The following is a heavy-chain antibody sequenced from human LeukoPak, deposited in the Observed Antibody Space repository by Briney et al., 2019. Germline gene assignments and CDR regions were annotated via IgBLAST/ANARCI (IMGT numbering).Heavy chain of an antibody. CDR1: RFTFRDHF. D-gene: IGHD4-17*01. CDR3: ATAPTEDGDDRSPGY. V-gene: IGHV3-11*04. CDR2: ISSSGSDT. Sequence: PGGSLRLSCAASRFTFRDHFMSWIRQPPGKGLEYVSYISSSGSDTYYSDSVKGRFTVSRDNAKNSLFLQMNILRAEDTAVYYCATAPTEDGDDRSPGYWGQGTLVTVSS. J-gene: IGHJ4*02.